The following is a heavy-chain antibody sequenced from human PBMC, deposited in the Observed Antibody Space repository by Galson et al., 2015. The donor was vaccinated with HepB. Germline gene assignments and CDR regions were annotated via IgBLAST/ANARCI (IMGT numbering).Heavy chain of an antibody. CDR2: IYPGDSDT. J-gene: IGHJ3*02. CDR3: ARGYCSDTICYYDAFDI. CDR1: GYSFSNFW. D-gene: IGHD2-2*01. Sequence: QSGAEVKKPGESLKISCKGSGYSFSNFWIGWVRQMPGKGLGWMGIIYPGDSDTRYSPSFQGQVIISAGKSISTAYLQWSSLKASDTAIYFCARGYCSDTICYYDAFDIWGQGTMVTVSS. V-gene: IGHV5-51*03.